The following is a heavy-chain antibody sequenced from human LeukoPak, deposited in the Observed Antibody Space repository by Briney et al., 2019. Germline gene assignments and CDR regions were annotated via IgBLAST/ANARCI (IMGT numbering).Heavy chain of an antibody. D-gene: IGHD5-18*01. CDR2: IYHSGTT. V-gene: IGHV4-38-2*01. CDR1: GYSISSGYY. Sequence: TSDTLSLICAVSGYSISSGYYWGWIRQPPGKGLEWIGSIYHSGTTYYHPSLESRVTISIDTSKNQFSLNLNSVTAADTAVYYCARQGYSYGYVVNYWGQGTLVTVSS. CDR3: ARQGYSYGYVVNY. J-gene: IGHJ4*02.